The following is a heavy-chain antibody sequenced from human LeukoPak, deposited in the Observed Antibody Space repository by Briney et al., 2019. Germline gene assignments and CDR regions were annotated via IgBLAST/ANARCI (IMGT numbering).Heavy chain of an antibody. V-gene: IGHV3-23*01. CDR3: AKSIVVVVAATLQDYYGMDV. D-gene: IGHD2-15*01. Sequence: PGGSLRLSCAASGFTFGSYAMSWVRQAPGKGLEWVSSLNSNGGATYYSDSVKGRFTSSRDNSKNTLYLQMNSLRAEDTAVYYCAKSIVVVVAATLQDYYGMDVWGQGTTVTVSS. J-gene: IGHJ6*02. CDR2: LNSNGGAT. CDR1: GFTFGSYA.